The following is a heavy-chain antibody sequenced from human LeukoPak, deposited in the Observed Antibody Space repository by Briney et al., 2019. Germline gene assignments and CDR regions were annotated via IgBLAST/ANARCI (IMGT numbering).Heavy chain of an antibody. CDR1: GGSFSGYY. CDR3: AREIELLWFGESDY. CDR2: INHSGST. V-gene: IGHV4-34*01. Sequence: ASETLSLTCRVYGGSFSGYYWSWIRQSPGRRLEWLGEINHSGSTNYHPSLRSRLTISVDKSNNKFSLNMTSVTAADTAVYYCAREIELLWFGESDYWGQGTLVTVSS. J-gene: IGHJ4*02. D-gene: IGHD3-10*01.